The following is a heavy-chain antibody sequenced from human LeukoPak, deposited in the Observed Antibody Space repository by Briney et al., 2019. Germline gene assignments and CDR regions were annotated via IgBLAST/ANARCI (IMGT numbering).Heavy chain of an antibody. V-gene: IGHV4-34*01. CDR1: GGSFSGYY. J-gene: IGHJ5*02. CDR2: INHSGST. Sequence: SETLSLTCAVYGGSFSGYYWSWIRQPPGKGLEWIGEINHSGSTDYNPSLKSRVTISVDTSKNQFSLKLSSVTAADTAVYYCALKPLYSSSWSWFDPWGQGTLVTVSS. D-gene: IGHD6-13*01. CDR3: ALKPLYSSSWSWFDP.